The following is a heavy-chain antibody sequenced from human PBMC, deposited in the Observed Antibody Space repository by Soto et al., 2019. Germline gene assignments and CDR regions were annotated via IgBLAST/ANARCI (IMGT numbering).Heavy chain of an antibody. D-gene: IGHD2-15*01. CDR1: GYTFTSYD. CDR3: ARGCKGALWFDT. Sequence: ASVKVSCKASGYTFTSYDINWVRQATGQGLEWMGWMNPNSGNTGYAQKFQGRVTMTRNTSISTAYMELSSLRSEDTAVYYCARGCKGALWFDTWGQGTLVTVSS. CDR2: MNPNSGNT. V-gene: IGHV1-8*01. J-gene: IGHJ5*02.